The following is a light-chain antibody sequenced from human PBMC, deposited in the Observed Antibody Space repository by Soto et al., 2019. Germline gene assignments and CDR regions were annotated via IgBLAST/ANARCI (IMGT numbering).Light chain of an antibody. CDR3: SSYGGSNTFV. V-gene: IGLV2-8*01. Sequence: QSVLTQPPSASGSPGQSVTVSCTGTSSDVGGFDYVSWYQQHPGKVPKLLIYQVNRRPSGVPDRFSGSKSGNTASLTVSGLQAEDEADYYCSSYGGSNTFVSGTGTKVTVL. CDR2: QVN. J-gene: IGLJ1*01. CDR1: SSDVGGFDY.